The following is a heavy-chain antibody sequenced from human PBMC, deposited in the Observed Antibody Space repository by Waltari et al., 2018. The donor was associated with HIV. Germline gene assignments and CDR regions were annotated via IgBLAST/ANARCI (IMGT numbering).Heavy chain of an antibody. Sequence: EVQLVESGGNLTQPGGSLILSCAASGFSVDSNYMSWVRQAPGKGLGXVSVLYRNGNTNYVDSVKGRFTIFRDNSKNTLYLQMNTLRAEDTAVYYCARMQRSYGSEQSRYFYFGIDVWGQGTSVIVSS. CDR3: ARMQRSYGSEQSRYFYFGIDV. D-gene: IGHD3-10*01. CDR1: GFSVDSNY. V-gene: IGHV3-53*01. J-gene: IGHJ6*02. CDR2: LYRNGNT.